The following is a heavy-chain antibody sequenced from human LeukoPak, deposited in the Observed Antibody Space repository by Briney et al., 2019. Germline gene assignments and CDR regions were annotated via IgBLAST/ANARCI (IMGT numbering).Heavy chain of an antibody. CDR3: AKSALGEGAFDI. V-gene: IGHV3-23*01. J-gene: IGHJ3*02. CDR1: GFTFSSYA. CDR2: ISGSGGST. Sequence: GGSLRLSCAASGFTFSSYAMSWVRQAPGKGLEWVSAISGSGGSTYYADSVKGRFTISRDNAKNSLYLQMNSLRAEDTAVYYCAKSALGEGAFDIWGQGTMVTVSS.